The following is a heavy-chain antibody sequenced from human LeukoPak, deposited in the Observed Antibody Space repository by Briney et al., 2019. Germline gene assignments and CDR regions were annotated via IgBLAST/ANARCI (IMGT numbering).Heavy chain of an antibody. CDR2: IIPILGIA. J-gene: IGHJ6*03. D-gene: IGHD4-11*01. CDR1: GGTFSSYT. CDR3: ARGRPLQPRGLYYYYMDV. Sequence: SVKVSCKASGGTFSSYTISWVRQAPGQGLEWMGRIIPILGIANYAQKFQGRVTITADKSTSTAYMGLSSLRSEDTAVYYCARGRPLQPRGLYYYYMDVWGKGTAVTVSS. V-gene: IGHV1-69*02.